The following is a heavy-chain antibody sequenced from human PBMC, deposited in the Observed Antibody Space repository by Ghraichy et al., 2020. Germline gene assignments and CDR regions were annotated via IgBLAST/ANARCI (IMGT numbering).Heavy chain of an antibody. J-gene: IGHJ6*02. Sequence: GESLNISCTASGFTFISYWMHWVRQAPGKGLVWVSRINSDGSSTSYADSVKGRLTISRDNAKNTLYLQMNSLRAEDTAVYYCARVGRSITSHYGMEVWGQGTTVTVSS. CDR3: ARVGRSITSHYGMEV. CDR2: INSDGSST. D-gene: IGHD2-2*01. V-gene: IGHV3-74*01. CDR1: GFTFISYW.